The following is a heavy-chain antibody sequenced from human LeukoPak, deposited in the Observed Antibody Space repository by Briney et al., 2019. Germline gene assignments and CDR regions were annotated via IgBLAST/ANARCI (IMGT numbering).Heavy chain of an antibody. V-gene: IGHV3-23*01. CDR1: GFTFSSYA. D-gene: IGHD3-10*01. Sequence: GGSQRLSCAASGFTFSSYAMSWVRQAPGKGLEWVSAVSSSGGDTYYADSVKGRFTISRDNSKNTLYLQMNSLRAEDTAVYYCAKGSGSYKGIDYWGQGTLVTVSS. J-gene: IGHJ4*02. CDR3: AKGSGSYKGIDY. CDR2: VSSSGGDT.